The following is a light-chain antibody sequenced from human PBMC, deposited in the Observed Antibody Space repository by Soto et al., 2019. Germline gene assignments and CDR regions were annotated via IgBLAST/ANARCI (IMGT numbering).Light chain of an antibody. J-gene: IGKJ2*01. CDR3: LQYNDWPVYT. Sequence: EVVMTQSPVNLSVSPGERATLSCRASQSVSTHLAWYQQKPGQAPKLLIYAASTRVTGISARFSGSRSGTEFSLTISSLQSEDFGIYYCLQYNDWPVYTFGQGTKVDI. V-gene: IGKV3-15*01. CDR1: QSVSTH. CDR2: AAS.